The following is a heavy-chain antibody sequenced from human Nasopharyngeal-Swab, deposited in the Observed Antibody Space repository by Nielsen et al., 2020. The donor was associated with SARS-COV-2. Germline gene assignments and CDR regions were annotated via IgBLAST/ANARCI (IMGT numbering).Heavy chain of an antibody. Sequence: SETLSLTCAVFGGSISDYSWNWIRQPPGKGLEWTGEITHTGSTNYNPSLKSRVTISVDTSRNQFSLKLSSVTAADTAVYYCARAPYDVSTALYGGDYYNYYAMDVWGQGTTVTVSS. V-gene: IGHV4-34*01. J-gene: IGHJ6*02. CDR2: ITHTGST. CDR3: ARAPYDVSTALYGGDYYNYYAMDV. D-gene: IGHD3-9*01. CDR1: GGSISDYS.